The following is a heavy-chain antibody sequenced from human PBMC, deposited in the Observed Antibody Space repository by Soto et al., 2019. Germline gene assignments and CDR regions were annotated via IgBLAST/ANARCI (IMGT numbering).Heavy chain of an antibody. Sequence: GGSLRLSCAASGFNFRSYGMHWVRQAPGKGLEWVPVIAYDGSNKYYAVSVKGRFTISRDNSKNTLYLQMNSLRAEDTAVYYCAKDRDTVTHYYYYGRDVWGQGPTVTAAS. V-gene: IGHV3-30*18. D-gene: IGHD4-4*01. J-gene: IGHJ6*02. CDR1: GFNFRSYG. CDR2: IAYDGSNK. CDR3: AKDRDTVTHYYYYGRDV.